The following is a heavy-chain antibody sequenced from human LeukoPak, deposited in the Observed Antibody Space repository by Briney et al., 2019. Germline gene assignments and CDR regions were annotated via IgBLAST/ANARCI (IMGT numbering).Heavy chain of an antibody. V-gene: IGHV3-66*04. J-gene: IGHJ4*02. CDR2: IYSGGST. CDR1: GFTVSSNY. CDR3: ARRISSSSGNY. D-gene: IGHD3-3*02. Sequence: GGSLRLSCAASGFTVSSNYMSWVRQAPGKGLEWVSVIYSGGSTYYADSVKGRFTISRDNAKNSLYLQMNSLRAEDTAVYYCARRISSSSGNYWGQGTLVTVSS.